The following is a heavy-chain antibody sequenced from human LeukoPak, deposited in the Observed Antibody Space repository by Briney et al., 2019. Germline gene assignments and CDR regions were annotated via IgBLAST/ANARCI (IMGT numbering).Heavy chain of an antibody. V-gene: IGHV1-69*01. CDR1: GGTFSSYA. CDR3: ARDPQGWDSSGSLDY. J-gene: IGHJ4*02. CDR2: IIPIFGTA. Sequence: GSSVKASCKASGGTFSSYAISWVRQAPGQGLEWMGGIIPIFGTATYAQKFQGRVTITADESTSTAYMELSSLRSEDTAVYYCARDPQGWDSSGSLDYWGQGTLVTVSS. D-gene: IGHD3-22*01.